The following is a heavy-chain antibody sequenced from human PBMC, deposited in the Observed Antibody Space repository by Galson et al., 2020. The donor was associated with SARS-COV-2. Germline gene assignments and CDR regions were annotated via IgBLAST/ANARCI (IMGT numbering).Heavy chain of an antibody. CDR3: ARGHDTYYYDSSGYYYHY. CDR2: ISYDGSNK. J-gene: IGHJ4*02. V-gene: IGHV3-30-3*01. CDR1: GFTFSSYA. Sequence: TGGSLRLSCAASGFTFSSYAMHWVRQAPGKGLEWVAVISYDGSNKYYADSVKGRFTISRDNSKNTLYLQMNSLRAEDTAVYYCARGHDTYYYDSSGYYYHYWGQGTLVTVSS. D-gene: IGHD3-22*01.